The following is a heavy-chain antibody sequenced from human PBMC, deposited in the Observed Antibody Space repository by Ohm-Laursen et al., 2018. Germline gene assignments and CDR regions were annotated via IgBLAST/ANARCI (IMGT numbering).Heavy chain of an antibody. Sequence: SLRLSCSASGFTFRWYAMSWVRQAPGKGLEWVSALSGSGNTTDYADSVKGRFTISRDNSKNTLYLQMNSLRAEDTAVYYCAKNTMAAKGKYFFDSWGQGTLVTVSS. J-gene: IGHJ4*02. V-gene: IGHV3-23*01. D-gene: IGHD2-15*01. CDR1: GFTFRWYA. CDR2: LSGSGNTT. CDR3: AKNTMAAKGKYFFDS.